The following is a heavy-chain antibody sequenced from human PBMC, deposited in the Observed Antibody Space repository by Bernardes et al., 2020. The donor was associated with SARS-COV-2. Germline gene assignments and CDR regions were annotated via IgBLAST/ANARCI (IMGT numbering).Heavy chain of an antibody. J-gene: IGHJ6*02. Sequence: ASVKVSCKASGYTFTSYYMHWVRQAPGQGLEWMGIINPSGGSTSYAQKFQGRVTMTRDTSTSTVYMELSSLRSEDTAVYYCARDLRFLEWLLYRDDYYYYYGMDVWGQGTTVTVSS. CDR1: GYTFTSYY. CDR3: ARDLRFLEWLLYRDDYYYYYGMDV. V-gene: IGHV1-46*01. D-gene: IGHD3-3*01. CDR2: INPSGGST.